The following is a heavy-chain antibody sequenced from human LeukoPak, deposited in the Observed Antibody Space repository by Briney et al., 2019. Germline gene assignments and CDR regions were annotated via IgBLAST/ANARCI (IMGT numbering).Heavy chain of an antibody. D-gene: IGHD6-13*01. CDR2: IYPGDSHT. J-gene: IGHJ4*02. V-gene: IGHV5-51*01. Sequence: GESLKISCKGSGYSFTTYWIGWVRQIPGKGLEWMGIIYPGDSHTMYSPSFRGQVTMSADKSISTAYLQWSSLKASDTAMYYCARLLGSSSSSWASFDYWGQGILVTVSS. CDR3: ARLLGSSSSSWASFDY. CDR1: GYSFTTYW.